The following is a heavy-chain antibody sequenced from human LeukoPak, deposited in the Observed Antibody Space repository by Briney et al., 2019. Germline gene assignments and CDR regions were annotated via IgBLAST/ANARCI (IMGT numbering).Heavy chain of an antibody. V-gene: IGHV3-30*04. J-gene: IGHJ4*02. CDR3: ARTPPLVVAAEPFDY. D-gene: IGHD2-15*01. CDR2: ISYDGSNK. Sequence: GGSLRLSCAASGFTFSSYAMHWVRQAPGKGLEWVAVISYDGSNKYYADSVKGRFTISRDNSKNTLYLQMNSLRAEDTAVYYCARTPPLVVAAEPFDYWGQGTLATVSS. CDR1: GFTFSSYA.